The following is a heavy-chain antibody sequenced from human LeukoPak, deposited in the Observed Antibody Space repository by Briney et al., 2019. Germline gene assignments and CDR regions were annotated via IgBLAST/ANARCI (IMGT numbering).Heavy chain of an antibody. CDR3: AKDVDLFGGLYFDS. J-gene: IGHJ4*02. CDR2: LRYDGSNR. CDR1: EFTFTSYG. V-gene: IGHV3-30*02. Sequence: GGSLRLSCVASEFTFTSYGMHWVRQAPGKGLEWVAFLRYDGSNRSYADSVKGRFTISRDNSKNTLYLQMNSLRAEDTAVYYCAKDVDLFGGLYFDSWGQGTLVTVSS. D-gene: IGHD3-10*02.